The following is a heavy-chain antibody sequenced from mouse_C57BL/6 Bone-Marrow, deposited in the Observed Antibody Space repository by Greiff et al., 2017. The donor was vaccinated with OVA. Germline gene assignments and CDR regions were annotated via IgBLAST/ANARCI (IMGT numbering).Heavy chain of an antibody. V-gene: IGHV4-1*01. CDR2: INPDSSTI. Sequence: PGKGLEWIGEINPDSSTINYAPSLKDKFIISRDNAKNTLYLQMSKVRSEDTALYYCARRGIYGFDVWGTGTTVTVSS. J-gene: IGHJ1*03. CDR3: ARRGIYGFDV. D-gene: IGHD1-1*02.